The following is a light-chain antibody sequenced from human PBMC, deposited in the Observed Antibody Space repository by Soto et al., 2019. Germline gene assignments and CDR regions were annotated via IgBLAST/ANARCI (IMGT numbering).Light chain of an antibody. J-gene: IGKJ1*01. CDR2: AAS. CDR1: QAIRND. V-gene: IGKV1-17*01. Sequence: DIQMTQSTSSLSASVGDRVTITCRASQAIRNDLGWYQQKPAKAPKRLIYAASSLQSGVPSRFSGSGSGTEFTLTISSLQPEDSATYYCLQHHTYPRTFGQGTKVDIK. CDR3: LQHHTYPRT.